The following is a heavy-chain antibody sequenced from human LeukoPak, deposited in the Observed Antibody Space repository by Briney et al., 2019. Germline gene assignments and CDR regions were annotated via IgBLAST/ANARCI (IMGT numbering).Heavy chain of an antibody. V-gene: IGHV3-11*01. CDR1: GSTFSDYY. CDR3: ARDNGYCSSTSCFIFDY. Sequence: GGSLRLSCAASGSTFSDYYMSWIRQAPGKGLEWVSYISSSGSTIYYADSVKGRFTISRDNAKNSLYLQMNSLRAEDTAVYYCARDNGYCSSTSCFIFDYWGQGTLVTVSS. CDR2: ISSSGSTI. J-gene: IGHJ4*02. D-gene: IGHD2-2*01.